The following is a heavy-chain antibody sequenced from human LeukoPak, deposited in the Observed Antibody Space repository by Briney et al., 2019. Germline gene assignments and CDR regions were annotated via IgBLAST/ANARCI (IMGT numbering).Heavy chain of an antibody. J-gene: IGHJ2*01. CDR2: IYYSGST. CDR3: AREATYDSSGSHIGYWYFDL. CDR1: GGSISSYY. V-gene: IGHV4-59*01. D-gene: IGHD3-22*01. Sequence: PSETLSLTCTVSGGSISSYYRSWIRQPPGKGLEWIGYIYYSGSTNYNPSLKSRVTISEDTSKNQFSLKLSSVTAADTAVYYCAREATYDSSGSHIGYWYFDLWGRGTLVTVSS.